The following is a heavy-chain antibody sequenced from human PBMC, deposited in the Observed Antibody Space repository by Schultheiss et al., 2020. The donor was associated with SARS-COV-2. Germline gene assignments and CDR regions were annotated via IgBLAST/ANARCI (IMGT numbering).Heavy chain of an antibody. CDR2: IYPKDSDT. V-gene: IGHV5-51*01. Sequence: GESLKISCRASGYSFTTYWIGWVRQMPGKGLEWMGIIYPKDSDTKYSPSFQGQVTISADKSINTAYLQWNTLEASDTAIYYCARQMASQNTVTPDLDYWGQGTLVTVSS. CDR3: ARQMASQNTVTPDLDY. D-gene: IGHD4-17*01. J-gene: IGHJ4*02. CDR1: GYSFTTYW.